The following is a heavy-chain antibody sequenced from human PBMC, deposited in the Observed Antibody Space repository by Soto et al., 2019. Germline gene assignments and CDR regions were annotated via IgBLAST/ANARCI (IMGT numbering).Heavy chain of an antibody. CDR1: GFTFSSYW. J-gene: IGHJ3*02. CDR3: TRLPPENRGLHAFDI. CDR2: INSDGSST. D-gene: IGHD3-10*01. Sequence: GRSLRLPCAASGFTFSSYWMHWVRQAPGKGLVWVSRINSDGSSTSYADSVKGRFTISRDNAKNIAYLQMNNLQTGDAAVYYCTRLPPENRGLHAFDIWGQGTMVTVSS. V-gene: IGHV3-74*01.